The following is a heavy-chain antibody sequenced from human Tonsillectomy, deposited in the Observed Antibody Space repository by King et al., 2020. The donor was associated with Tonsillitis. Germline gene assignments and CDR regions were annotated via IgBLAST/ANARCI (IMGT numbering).Heavy chain of an antibody. V-gene: IGHV4-61*02. CDR3: AGDVYLGYCSSTSCEYWFDP. CDR1: GGSISSGIYY. CDR2: IYTSGST. J-gene: IGHJ5*02. D-gene: IGHD2-2*01. Sequence: VQLQESGPGLVKPSQTLSLTCSVSGGSISSGIYYWSWILQPAGKGLEWIGRIYTSGSTNYNPSLRSRVTMAVETSKNQFFRKLGPVTAADTAVYYCAGDVYLGYCSSTSCEYWFDPWGQGTLVTVSS.